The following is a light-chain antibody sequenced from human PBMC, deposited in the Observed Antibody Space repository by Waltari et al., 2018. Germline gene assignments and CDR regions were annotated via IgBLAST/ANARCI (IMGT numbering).Light chain of an antibody. V-gene: IGKV3-15*01. CDR2: GAS. Sequence: EIVMTQSPATLSVSPGESAPLSCRASQSVSSNLAGYQQKPGQAPRLLIYGASTRATGSPARFSGSGSGTEFTLTISSLQSEDFAVYYCQQYNNWPPEYTFGQGTKLEIK. CDR3: QQYNNWPPEYT. J-gene: IGKJ2*01. CDR1: QSVSSN.